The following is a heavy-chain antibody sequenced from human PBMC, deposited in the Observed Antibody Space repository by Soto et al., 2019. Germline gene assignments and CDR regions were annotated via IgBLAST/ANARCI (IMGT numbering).Heavy chain of an antibody. V-gene: IGHV4-30-2*01. J-gene: IGHJ4*02. CDR1: GYS. CDR2: MYHSGST. Sequence: PSETLSLTCAVSGYSWSWIRQPPGKGLEGIGYMYHSGSTYYNPSLKSRVTISIDRSKNQFSLQLSSVTPEDTAVYYCAKSGTIFGVVTGFLDYWGQGIVVTVS. D-gene: IGHD3-3*01. CDR3: AKSGTIFGVVTGFLDY.